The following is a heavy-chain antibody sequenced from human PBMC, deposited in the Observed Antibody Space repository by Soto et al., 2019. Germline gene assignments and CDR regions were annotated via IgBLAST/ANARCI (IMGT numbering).Heavy chain of an antibody. D-gene: IGHD3-16*02. V-gene: IGHV4-39*01. J-gene: IGHJ4*02. CDR1: GGSISSSSYY. CDR3: ARQDRSVPKYDYIWGSYRYAYYFDY. Sequence: QLQLQESGPGLVKPSETLSLTCTVSGGSISSSSYYWGWIRQPPGKGLGWIGSIYYSGSTYYNPSLKSRVTIPVDTSKNQFSRKPSSVTAADTAVYYCARQDRSVPKYDYIWGSYRYAYYFDYWGQGTLVTVSS. CDR2: IYYSGST.